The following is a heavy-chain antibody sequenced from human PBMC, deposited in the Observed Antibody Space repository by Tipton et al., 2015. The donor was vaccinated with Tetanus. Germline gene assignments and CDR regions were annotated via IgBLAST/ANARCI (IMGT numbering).Heavy chain of an antibody. CDR1: GGSINSYY. J-gene: IGHJ4*02. CDR3: ARHVRGCSGYAFDY. D-gene: IGHD5-12*01. CDR2: YSGRT. V-gene: IGHV4-59*08. Sequence: TLSLTCTVSGGSINSYYWSCICHPPGKGLEWFGYYSGRTNYNPPLKTRVTISVDASKNQLSVKLSSVTAADTAVYYCARHVRGCSGYAFDYWGQGTLVTVSP.